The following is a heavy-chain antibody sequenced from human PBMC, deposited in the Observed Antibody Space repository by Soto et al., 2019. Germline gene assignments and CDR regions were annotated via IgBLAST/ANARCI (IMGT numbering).Heavy chain of an antibody. V-gene: IGHV3-33*01. J-gene: IGHJ6*04. CDR2: IWYDGSNK. Sequence: GGSLILSCAASGFTFSSYGRHWVRQAPGKGLEWVAVIWYDGSNKYYADSVKGRFTISRDNSKNTLYLQMNSLRAEDTAVYYCARGGDIVVVPAARVVDVWGKGTTVTVSS. CDR3: ARGGDIVVVPAARVVDV. CDR1: GFTFSSYG. D-gene: IGHD2-2*01.